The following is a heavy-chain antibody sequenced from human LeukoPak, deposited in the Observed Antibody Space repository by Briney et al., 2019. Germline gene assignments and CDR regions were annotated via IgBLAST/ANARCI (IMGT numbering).Heavy chain of an antibody. Sequence: PGGSLRLSCAASGFTFSSYGMHWVRQAPGKGLEWVAVIWNDGSNKYYADSVKGRFTISRDNSKNTLYLQMNSLRADDTAVYYWARAAEKYFIASRCFFDYGGGGPRAT. V-gene: IGHV3-33*01. J-gene: IGHJ4*02. CDR3: ARAAEKYFIASRCFFDY. CDR1: GFTFSSYG. CDR2: IWNDGSNK. D-gene: IGHD3-9*01.